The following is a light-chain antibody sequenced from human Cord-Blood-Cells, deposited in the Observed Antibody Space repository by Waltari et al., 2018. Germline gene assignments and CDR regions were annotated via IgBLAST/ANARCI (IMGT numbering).Light chain of an antibody. V-gene: IGLV3-21*04. Sequence: SYVLPQPPSVSVAPGKSARITCGGNNIGSKSVHWYQQKPGQAPVLVIYYDSDRPSGIPERCSGSNSGNTATLTISRVEAGDEADYYCQVWDSRSDQPVFGGGTKLTVL. CDR3: QVWDSRSDQPV. CDR2: YDS. J-gene: IGLJ3*02. CDR1: NIGSKS.